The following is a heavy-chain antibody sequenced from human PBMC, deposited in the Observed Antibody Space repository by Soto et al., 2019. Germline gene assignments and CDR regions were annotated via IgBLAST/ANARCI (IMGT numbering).Heavy chain of an antibody. V-gene: IGHV1-69*13. D-gene: IGHD2-2*01. J-gene: IGHJ4*02. Sequence: ASVKVSCKASGGTFSSYAISWVRQAPGQGLEWMGGIIPIFGTANYAQKFQGRVTITADESTSTAYMELSSLRSEDTAVYYCARAKDIVVVPIFDYWGQGTLVTVSS. CDR1: GGTFSSYA. CDR2: IIPIFGTA. CDR3: ARAKDIVVVPIFDY.